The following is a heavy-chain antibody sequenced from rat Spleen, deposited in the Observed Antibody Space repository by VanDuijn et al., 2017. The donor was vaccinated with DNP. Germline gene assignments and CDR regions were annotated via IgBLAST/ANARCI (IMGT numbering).Heavy chain of an antibody. Sequence: EVQLVETGGGLVQPGRSLKLSCVASGFTFSSYWVYWIRQAPGKGLECVASISTDGGRTYYRDSVKGRFTISRDNTENTVYLQMNSLRSEDTATYYCAKDRDYGGYADWFAYWGQGTLVTVSS. CDR2: ISTDGGRT. CDR1: GFTFSSYW. J-gene: IGHJ3*01. CDR3: AKDRDYGGYADWFAY. V-gene: IGHV5-58*01. D-gene: IGHD1-11*01.